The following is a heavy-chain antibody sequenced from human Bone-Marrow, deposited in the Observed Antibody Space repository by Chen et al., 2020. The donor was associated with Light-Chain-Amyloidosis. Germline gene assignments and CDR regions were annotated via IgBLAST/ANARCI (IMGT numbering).Heavy chain of an antibody. J-gene: IGHJ5*02. Sequence: QVQLVESGGGVVQPGRSLRLSCAASGFTFSSYAVHWVRQAPGKGLEWVAVISYDGGNKNYADSVKGRFTISRDNSKNTLYLQMNSLRAEDTAVYYCARDRLEKGYCSGGSCYSLESDNWFDPWGQGTLVTVSS. CDR3: ARDRLEKGYCSGGSCYSLESDNWFDP. V-gene: IGHV3-30*04. CDR1: GFTFSSYA. D-gene: IGHD2-15*01. CDR2: ISYDGGNK.